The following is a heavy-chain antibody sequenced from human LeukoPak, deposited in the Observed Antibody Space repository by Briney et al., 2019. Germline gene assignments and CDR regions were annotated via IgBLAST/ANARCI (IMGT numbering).Heavy chain of an antibody. CDR1: GFSFDDYG. CDR3: TRKGVSGSSLRQFFDY. Sequence: GGSLRLSCAASGFSFDDYGMSWVRQVPGKGLEWVTGINWNGDRTSYVDSVKGRFTISRDNAKNSLHLQMNSLRVEDTVFYYCTRKGVSGSSLRQFFDYWGQGTLVAVTS. J-gene: IGHJ4*02. V-gene: IGHV3-20*04. D-gene: IGHD2-15*01. CDR2: INWNGDRT.